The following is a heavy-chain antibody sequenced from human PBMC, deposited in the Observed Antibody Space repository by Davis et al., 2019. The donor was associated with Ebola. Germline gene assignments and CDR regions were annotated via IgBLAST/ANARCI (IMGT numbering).Heavy chain of an antibody. CDR3: ARGLYSSSSDWFDP. CDR2: ISAYNSNT. Sequence: ASVKVSCKASGYTFTSYGISWVRQAPGQGLEWMGWISAYNSNTNYAQKLQGRVTMTRDTSTSTVYMELSSLRSEDTAVYYCARGLYSSSSDWFDPWGQGTLVTVSS. D-gene: IGHD6-6*01. V-gene: IGHV1-18*01. CDR1: GYTFTSYG. J-gene: IGHJ5*02.